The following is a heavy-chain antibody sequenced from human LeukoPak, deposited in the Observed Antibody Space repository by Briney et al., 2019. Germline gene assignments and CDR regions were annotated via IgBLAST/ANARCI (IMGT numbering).Heavy chain of an antibody. CDR3: ARGEGHTYLHS. D-gene: IGHD1-26*01. Sequence: SVKVSCKASGGTFSSYAISWVRQAPGQGLEWMGRIIPILGIANYAQKFQGRVTITADKSTSTAYVELSSLRSEDTAVYYCARGEGHTYLHSWGQGTLVTVSS. J-gene: IGHJ5*02. CDR2: IIPILGIA. V-gene: IGHV1-69*04. CDR1: GGTFSSYA.